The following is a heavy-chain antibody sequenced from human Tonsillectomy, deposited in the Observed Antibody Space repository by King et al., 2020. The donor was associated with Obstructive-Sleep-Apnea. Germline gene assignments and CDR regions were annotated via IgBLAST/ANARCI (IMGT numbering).Heavy chain of an antibody. J-gene: IGHJ4*02. V-gene: IGHV5-10-1*01. CDR2: MDPSDSYT. D-gene: IGHD3-22*01. CDR3: ARLRYDSNGYYYGDY. CDR1: GYSFTNYW. Sequence: VQLVESGAEVKKPGESLRISCKGSGYSFTNYWITWVRQMPGKGLEWMGRMDPSDSYTNYSPSFQGHVTISADKSISTAYLQWSSLKASDTAMYYCARLRYDSNGYYYGDYWGQGTLVTVSS.